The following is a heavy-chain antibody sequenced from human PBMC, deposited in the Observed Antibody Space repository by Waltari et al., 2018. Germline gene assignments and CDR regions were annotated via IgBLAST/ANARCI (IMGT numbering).Heavy chain of an antibody. J-gene: IGHJ4*02. D-gene: IGHD3-10*01. CDR1: GFSLSNTRLG. Sequence: QVTLKESGPVLVTPTETLTLTCTVSGFSLSNTRLGVGWIRQPPGKALEWLAHIFSNDEKSYTTSPKSRLTISKDTSKSQVVLTMTNVDPVDTATYYCARIPGYNGSGRYTLDYWGQGTLVTVSS. V-gene: IGHV2-26*01. CDR2: IFSNDEK. CDR3: ARIPGYNGSGRYTLDY.